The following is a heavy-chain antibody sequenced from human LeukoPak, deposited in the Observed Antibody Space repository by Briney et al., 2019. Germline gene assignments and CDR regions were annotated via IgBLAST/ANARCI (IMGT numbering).Heavy chain of an antibody. Sequence: GGSLRLSCAASGFTFSGFAMTWVRQAPGKGLEWVSSITGTHYTTYNTDSVKGRFTISRDNSKNTLYLQMNSLRADDTAVYYCTKDPNGDYVGAFDPWGQGTLVTVSS. CDR1: GFTFSGFA. CDR2: ITGTHYTT. D-gene: IGHD4-17*01. J-gene: IGHJ5*02. CDR3: TKDPNGDYVGAFDP. V-gene: IGHV3-23*01.